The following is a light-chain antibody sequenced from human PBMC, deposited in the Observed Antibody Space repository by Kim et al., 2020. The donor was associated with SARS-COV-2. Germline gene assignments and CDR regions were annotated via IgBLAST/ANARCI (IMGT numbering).Light chain of an antibody. CDR2: GAS. CDR1: QSIANN. CDR3: QQYNDWPLYT. J-gene: IGKJ2*01. Sequence: ASPGERATPSCSASQSIANNLAWYQQKPGQAPRLLIYGASTRASGTPTRFSGSGSGTEVTLTITSLQSEDFAVFYCQQYNDWPLYTFGQGTKLEI. V-gene: IGKV3-15*01.